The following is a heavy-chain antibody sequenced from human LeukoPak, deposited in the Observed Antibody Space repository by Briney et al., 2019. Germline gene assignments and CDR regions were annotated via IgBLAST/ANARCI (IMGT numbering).Heavy chain of an antibody. CDR1: GFTVSSNY. V-gene: IGHV3-53*01. J-gene: IGHJ3*02. D-gene: IGHD3-10*01. CDR3: ARDSGFYYGSGSYDAFDI. Sequence: SGGSLRLSCAASGFTVSSNYMSWVRQAPGKGLEWVSVIYSGGSTCYADSVKGRFTISRDNSKNTLYLQMNSLRAEDTAVYYCARDSGFYYGSGSYDAFDIWGQGTMVTVSS. CDR2: IYSGGST.